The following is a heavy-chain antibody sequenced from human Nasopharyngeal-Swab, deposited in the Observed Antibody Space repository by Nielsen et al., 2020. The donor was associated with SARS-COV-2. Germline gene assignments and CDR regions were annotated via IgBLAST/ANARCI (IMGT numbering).Heavy chain of an antibody. V-gene: IGHV3-7*01. CDR2: IKQDGSEK. D-gene: IGHD2-2*03. CDR1: GFTFSSYW. CDR3: ARVEGGYCSSTSCFSYYFDY. Sequence: GESLKISCAASGFTFSSYWMSWVRQAPGEGLEWVANIKQDGSEKYYVDSVKGRFTISRDNAKKSLYLQMNSLRAEDTAVYYCARVEGGYCSSTSCFSYYFDYWGQGTLVTVSS. J-gene: IGHJ4*02.